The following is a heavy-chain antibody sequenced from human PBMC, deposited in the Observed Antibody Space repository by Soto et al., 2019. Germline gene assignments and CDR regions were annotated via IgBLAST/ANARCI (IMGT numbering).Heavy chain of an antibody. J-gene: IGHJ4*02. CDR3: GAGTSNFDY. Sequence: ASVKVSCKASGYTFTSYGISWVRQAPGQGLEWMGWINPNSGGTNYAQKFQGRVTMTRDTSISTAYMELSRLRSDDTAVYYCGAGTSNFDYWGQGTLVTVSS. CDR2: INPNSGGT. V-gene: IGHV1-2*02. D-gene: IGHD6-19*01. CDR1: GYTFTSYG.